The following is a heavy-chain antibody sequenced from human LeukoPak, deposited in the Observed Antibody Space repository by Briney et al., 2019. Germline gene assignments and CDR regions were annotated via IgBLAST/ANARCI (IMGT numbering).Heavy chain of an antibody. CDR2: MYNSGST. J-gene: IGHJ4*02. CDR3: ARLGSSGSLDY. CDR1: GGSISTNH. V-gene: IGHV4-59*12. D-gene: IGHD6-19*01. Sequence: PSETLSLTCTVSGGSISTNHWSWIRQPPEKGLEWIGYMYNSGSTNYNPSLKSRVTISVDTSKNQLSLKLSSVTAADTAVYYCARLGSSGSLDYWGQGTLVTVSS.